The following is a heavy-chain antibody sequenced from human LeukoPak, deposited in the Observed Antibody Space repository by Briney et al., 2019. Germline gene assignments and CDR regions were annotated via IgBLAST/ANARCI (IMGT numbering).Heavy chain of an antibody. D-gene: IGHD6-19*01. CDR3: ARDFGTTGWHTFDY. J-gene: IGHJ4*02. V-gene: IGHV6-1*01. CDR2: TYYRSNWYN. CDR1: GDSVSSKTGA. Sequence: SQTLSLTCVVSGDSVSSKTGAWNWIRQSPSRGLEWLGRTYYRSNWYNDYAESMEGRMTISQDTSKNQYSLHLNSVTPDDTAVYYCARDFGTTGWHTFDYWGQGTLVTVSS.